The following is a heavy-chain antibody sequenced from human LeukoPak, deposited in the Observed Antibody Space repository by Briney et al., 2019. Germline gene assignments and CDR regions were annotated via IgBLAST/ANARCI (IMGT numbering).Heavy chain of an antibody. CDR3: ARHGYYNYIPYYYYGMDV. CDR1: GGSFSGYY. V-gene: IGHV4-34*01. Sequence: SETLSLTCAVYGGSFSGYYWSWIRQPPGKGLEWIGEINHSGSTNYNPSLKSRVTISVDTSKNQFSLKLSSVTAADTAVYYCARHGYYNYIPYYYYGMDVWGQGTTVTVSS. D-gene: IGHD5-24*01. CDR2: INHSGST. J-gene: IGHJ6*02.